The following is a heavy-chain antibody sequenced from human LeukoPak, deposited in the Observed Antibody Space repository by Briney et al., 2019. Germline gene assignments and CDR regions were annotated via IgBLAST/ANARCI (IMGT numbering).Heavy chain of an antibody. J-gene: IGHJ5*02. D-gene: IGHD2-21*02. CDR2: IYYSGST. CDR3: ARDSSYCGGDCYPNWFDP. V-gene: IGHV4-59*12. CDR1: GGSISSYY. Sequence: KSSETLSLTCTVSGGSISSYYWSWIRQPPGKGLEWIGYIYYSGSTNYNPSLKSRVTISVDTSKNQFSLKLSSVTAADTAVYYCARDSSYCGGDCYPNWFDPWGQGTLVTVSS.